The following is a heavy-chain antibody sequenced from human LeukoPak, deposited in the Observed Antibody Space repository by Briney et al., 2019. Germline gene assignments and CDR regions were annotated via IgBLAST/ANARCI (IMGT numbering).Heavy chain of an antibody. V-gene: IGHV3-15*07. D-gene: IGHD3-22*01. Sequence: EGSLRLSCATTGFTFSNAWMNWVRQAPGKGLEWVGRIRSNSDGGTIDYAAPVKGRFTLSRDDSKTTLYLQMNSLQTEDTAVYYCATDFYDSTWGQGTLVTVSS. CDR2: IRSNSDGGTI. CDR1: GFTFSNAW. J-gene: IGHJ5*02. CDR3: ATDFYDST.